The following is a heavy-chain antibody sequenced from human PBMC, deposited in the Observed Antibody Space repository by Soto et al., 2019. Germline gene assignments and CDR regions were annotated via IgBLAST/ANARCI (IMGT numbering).Heavy chain of an antibody. V-gene: IGHV1-8*01. CDR2: MNPNSGNT. CDR1: GYTFTSYD. D-gene: IGHD1-20*01. J-gene: IGHJ4*02. CDR3: ARDVITGTTGFNRDD. Sequence: ASVKVSCKASGYTFTSYDINWVRQATGQGLEWMGWMNPNSGNTGYAQKFQGRVTITADKSTSTAYMELSSLRSEDTAVYYCARDVITGTTGFNRDDWGQGTQVTVSS.